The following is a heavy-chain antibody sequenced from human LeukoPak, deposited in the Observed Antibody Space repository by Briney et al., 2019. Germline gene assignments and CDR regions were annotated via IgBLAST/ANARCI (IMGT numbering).Heavy chain of an antibody. CDR2: ISYDGSNK. CDR3: ASHGITIFGVVTNEAFY. Sequence: GGSLRLSCAASGFTFSSYAMHWVRQAPGKGLEWVAVISYDGSNKYYADSVKGRFTISRDNSKNTLYLQMNSLRAEDTAVYYCASHGITIFGVVTNEAFYWGQGTLVTVSS. J-gene: IGHJ4*02. CDR1: GFTFSSYA. V-gene: IGHV3-30-3*01. D-gene: IGHD3-3*01.